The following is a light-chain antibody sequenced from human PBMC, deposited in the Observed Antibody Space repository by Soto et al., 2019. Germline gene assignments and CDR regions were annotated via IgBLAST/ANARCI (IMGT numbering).Light chain of an antibody. V-gene: IGLV2-23*01. CDR1: SSDVGSYNL. Sequence: QSVLTQPASVSGSPGQSITISCTGTSSDVGSYNLVSWYQQHPGKVPKLIIYAGSKRPSGVSNRFSGSQSGNTASLTISGLQAEDEADYYCCSYADSSTYVFGTGTKVTVL. CDR2: AGS. CDR3: CSYADSSTYV. J-gene: IGLJ1*01.